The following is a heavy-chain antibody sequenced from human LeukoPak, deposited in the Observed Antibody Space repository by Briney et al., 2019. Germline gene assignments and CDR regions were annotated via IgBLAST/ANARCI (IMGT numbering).Heavy chain of an antibody. CDR2: ISSSSSII. D-gene: IGHD3-22*01. J-gene: IGHJ4*02. CDR3: TRGGHSISMRVVVITPFDY. CDR1: GFTFSSYR. V-gene: IGHV3-48*02. Sequence: GGSLRVSCAASGFTFSSYRMNWVRQAPGKGLEWVSYISSSSSIIYYEDTVQGRSTISRDKAKNSQYLQMNSLRDEETDVYDCTRGGHSISMRVVVITPFDYWGQGTLVTVSS.